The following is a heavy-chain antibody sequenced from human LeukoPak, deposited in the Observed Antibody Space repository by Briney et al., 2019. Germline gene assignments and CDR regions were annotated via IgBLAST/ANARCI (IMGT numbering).Heavy chain of an antibody. CDR3: ARDEQWLVPISRPFYGMDV. J-gene: IGHJ6*02. V-gene: IGHV1-18*01. CDR2: ISAYTGNT. D-gene: IGHD6-19*01. Sequence: ASVKVSCKASGYPFTSYGITWVRQAPGQGPEWMGWISAYTGNTNYAQKLQGRVTMTTDTPTSTAYMELRSLRSDDTAVYYCARDEQWLVPISRPFYGMDVWGQGTTVTVSS. CDR1: GYPFTSYG.